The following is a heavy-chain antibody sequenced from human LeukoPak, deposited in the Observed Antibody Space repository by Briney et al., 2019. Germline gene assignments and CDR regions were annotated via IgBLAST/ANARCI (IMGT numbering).Heavy chain of an antibody. Sequence: PSETLSLTCTVSGGSISSYYWSWIRQPAGKGLEWIGRIYTSGSTNYNPSLKSRVTMSVDTSKNQFSLKLSSVTAADTAVYYCARDLVVVPAATPPTLGAFDIWGQGTMVTVSS. J-gene: IGHJ3*02. V-gene: IGHV4-4*07. CDR1: GGSISSYY. CDR3: ARDLVVVPAATPPTLGAFDI. CDR2: IYTSGST. D-gene: IGHD2-2*02.